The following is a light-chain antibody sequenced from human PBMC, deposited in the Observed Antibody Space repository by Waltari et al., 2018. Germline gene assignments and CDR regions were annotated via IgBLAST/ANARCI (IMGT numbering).Light chain of an antibody. CDR2: DAS. CDR1: ETVRSD. Sequence: CGASETVRSDLAGYQLRPGQTPRLLIFDASSRATGISAKFSGSGSGTDFTLTVSNLEPEDFAVYYCQQRSNWPYTFGQGTRVEIK. J-gene: IGKJ2*01. V-gene: IGKV3-11*01. CDR3: QQRSNWPYT.